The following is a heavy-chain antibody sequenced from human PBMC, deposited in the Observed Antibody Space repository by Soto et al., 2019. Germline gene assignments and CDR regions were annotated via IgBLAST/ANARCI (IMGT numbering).Heavy chain of an antibody. V-gene: IGHV4-30-4*01. CDR3: ARAPVGMDSINFFDH. J-gene: IGHJ4*02. CDR1: GDSVSSDGYH. D-gene: IGHD2-8*01. CDR2: IYNGGRT. Sequence: SETLSLTCTVSGDSVSSDGYHWSWIRQSPGKGLEWIGYIYNGGRTFYRPSLESRINMSLDATKNSYSLRLTSVTAADTAVYYCARAPVGMDSINFFDHWGQGILVTVSS.